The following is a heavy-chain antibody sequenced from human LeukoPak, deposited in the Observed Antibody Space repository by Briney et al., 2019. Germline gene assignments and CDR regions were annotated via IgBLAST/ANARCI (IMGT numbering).Heavy chain of an antibody. CDR3: ARDVYQLLWGPFDY. Sequence: GGSLRLSCAASGFTFSSYAMSWVRQAPGKGLEWVAVISYDGSNKYYADSVKGRFTISRDNSKNTLYLQMNSLRAEDTAVCYCARDVYQLLWGPFDYWGQGTLVTVSS. V-gene: IGHV3-30-3*01. J-gene: IGHJ4*02. CDR1: GFTFSSYA. D-gene: IGHD2-2*01. CDR2: ISYDGSNK.